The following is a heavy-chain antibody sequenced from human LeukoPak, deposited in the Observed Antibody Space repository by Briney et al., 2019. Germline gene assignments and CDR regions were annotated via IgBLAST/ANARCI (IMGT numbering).Heavy chain of an antibody. V-gene: IGHV4-39*01. J-gene: IGHJ4*02. CDR3: ASGDYLWGSYLGY. D-gene: IGHD3-16*02. Sequence: SETLSLTCTVSGDSISSSSYYWGWIRQPPGKGLEWIGSIYYSGSTNYNPSLKSRVTISVDTSNNQFSLKLSSLTAADTAVYYCASGDYLWGSYLGYWGQGTLVTVSS. CDR2: IYYSGST. CDR1: GDSISSSSYY.